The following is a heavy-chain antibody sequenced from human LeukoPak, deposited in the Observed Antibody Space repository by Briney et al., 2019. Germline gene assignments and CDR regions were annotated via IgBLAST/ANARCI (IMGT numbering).Heavy chain of an antibody. CDR1: GFTFSSYS. CDR3: ARDYYGSGGVYYYYYGMDV. J-gene: IGHJ6*02. Sequence: GGSLRLSCAAPGFTFSSYSMNWVRQAPGKGLEWVSYISSSGSTIYYADSVKGRFTISRDNAKNSLYLHMNSLRAEDTAVYYCARDYYGSGGVYYYYYGMDVWGQGTTVTVSS. CDR2: ISSSGSTI. D-gene: IGHD3-10*01. V-gene: IGHV3-48*04.